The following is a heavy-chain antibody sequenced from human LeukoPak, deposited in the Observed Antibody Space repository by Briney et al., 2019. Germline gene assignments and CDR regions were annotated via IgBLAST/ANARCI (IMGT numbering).Heavy chain of an antibody. Sequence: GGSLRLSCAASGFTFSSYWMHWVRQAPGKGPVWVSRVDVHGQGTAYADSVKGRFTISRDNAKNTLSLQMNSLSAEDRAVYYCARSNYDSTTFYYHLDLWGQGILVTVSS. CDR1: GFTFSSYW. CDR2: VDVHGQGT. D-gene: IGHD2/OR15-2a*01. CDR3: ARSNYDSTTFYYHLDL. J-gene: IGHJ5*02. V-gene: IGHV3-74*01.